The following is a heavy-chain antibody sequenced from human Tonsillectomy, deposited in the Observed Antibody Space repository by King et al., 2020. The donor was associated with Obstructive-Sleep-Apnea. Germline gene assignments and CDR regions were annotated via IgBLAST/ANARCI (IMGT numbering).Heavy chain of an antibody. J-gene: IGHJ4*02. Sequence: VQLVESGGDLVKPGGSLRLSCAASGSTFSDSYMSWIRQAPGKGLEWLSNITPSSSDTDYADSLKGRFTISRDNAKKSLYLQMNSLRADDTAIYYCSRLDPFRGSFDYWGQGTLVTVSS. CDR3: SRLDPFRGSFDY. CDR1: GSTFSDSY. D-gene: IGHD1-1*01. V-gene: IGHV3-11*06. CDR2: ITPSSSDT.